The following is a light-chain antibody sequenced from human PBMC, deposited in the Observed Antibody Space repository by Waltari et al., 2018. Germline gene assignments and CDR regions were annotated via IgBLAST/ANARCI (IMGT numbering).Light chain of an antibody. CDR1: QTIYNKY. CDR3: QQFGTSPPTG. CDR2: GAS. V-gene: IGKV3-20*01. J-gene: IGKJ3*01. Sequence: ELVLTQSPVTLFLSLGGTATLSFRASQTIYNKYLAWYQQKSGQAPRLLIYGASSRATGIPDRFSGSGSGTDFTLTISRLEPEDFAVYFCQQFGTSPPTGFGPGTRLDVK.